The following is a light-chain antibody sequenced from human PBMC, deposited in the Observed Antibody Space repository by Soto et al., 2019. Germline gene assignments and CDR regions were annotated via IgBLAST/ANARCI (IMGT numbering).Light chain of an antibody. CDR2: AAS. CDR3: QQSYSTPLFT. CDR1: QSISSY. V-gene: IGKV1-39*01. J-gene: IGKJ3*01. Sequence: DIQMTPSPSSLSASVGDRVTITCRASQSISSYLNWYQQKPGKAPKLLIYAASSLQSGVPSRFSGSGSGTDFTLTISSLPPEDFANYYCQQSYSTPLFTFGPGTKVDIK.